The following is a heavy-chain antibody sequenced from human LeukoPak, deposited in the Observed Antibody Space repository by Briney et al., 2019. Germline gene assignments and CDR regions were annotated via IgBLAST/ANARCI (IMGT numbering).Heavy chain of an antibody. CDR3: ARAMMVVANLWGVFDY. D-gene: IGHD3-22*01. CDR2: IKQDGSEK. Sequence: GGSLTLSCPASGFTFSSYWMSWIRQPPGKGLEWVANIKQDGSEKYYVDSVKGRFTISRDNAKNSLYLQMSSLRAEDTAVYYCARAMMVVANLWGVFDYWGQGTLVTVSS. V-gene: IGHV3-7*04. J-gene: IGHJ4*02. CDR1: GFTFSSYW.